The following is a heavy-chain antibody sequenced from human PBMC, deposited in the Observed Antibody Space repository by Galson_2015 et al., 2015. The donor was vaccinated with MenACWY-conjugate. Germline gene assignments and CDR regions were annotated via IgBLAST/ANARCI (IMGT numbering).Heavy chain of an antibody. Sequence: SLRLSCAASGFPFSKCSMSWVRQAPGKGLEWVSGISASGGDTDYADSVKGRFTISRDNSKNTVYLEMNSLRAEDTAVYHCAKGANYYDSTGERYDAADIWGQGTMVTVSS. CDR3: AKGANYYDSTGERYDAADI. CDR1: GFPFSKCS. CDR2: ISASGGDT. D-gene: IGHD3-22*01. V-gene: IGHV3-23*01. J-gene: IGHJ3*02.